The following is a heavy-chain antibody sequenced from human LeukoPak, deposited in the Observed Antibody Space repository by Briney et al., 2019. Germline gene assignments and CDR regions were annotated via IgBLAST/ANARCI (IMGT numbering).Heavy chain of an antibody. Sequence: SETLSLTCAVYGGSFSGYYWGWIRQPPGKGLEWIGSMYYSGSTYYNPSLKSRVTISVDTSKNQFSLKLSSVTAADTAIYYCARGEILTGYYSDSTFDYWGQGTLVTVSS. CDR3: ARGEILTGYYSDSTFDY. CDR2: MYYSGST. CDR1: GGSFSGYY. J-gene: IGHJ4*02. V-gene: IGHV4-34*01. D-gene: IGHD3-9*01.